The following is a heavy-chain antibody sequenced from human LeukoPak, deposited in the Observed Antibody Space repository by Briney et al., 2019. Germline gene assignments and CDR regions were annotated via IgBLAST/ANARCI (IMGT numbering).Heavy chain of an antibody. D-gene: IGHD4-23*01. CDR2: IKKDVDEK. V-gene: IGHV3-7*01. Sequence: GGSLRLSCAASGFTFSSHWMTWIRQAPGKGLEWVASIKKDVDEKYYVDSVKGRFTISRDNAKNSLYLRMNSLRVEDTAVYYCARDTHYGGNSEYWGQGTLVTVSS. CDR1: GFTFSSHW. J-gene: IGHJ4*02. CDR3: ARDTHYGGNSEY.